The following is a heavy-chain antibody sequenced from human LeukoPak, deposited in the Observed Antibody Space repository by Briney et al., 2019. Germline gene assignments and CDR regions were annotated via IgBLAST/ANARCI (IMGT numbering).Heavy chain of an antibody. Sequence: ASVKVSCKASGYTFTGYYMHWVRQAPGQGLEWMGWISAYNGNTNYAQKLQGRVTMTTDTSTSTAYMELRSLRSDDTAVYYCARGDYDILTGYFHWGQGTLVTVSS. V-gene: IGHV1-18*04. D-gene: IGHD3-9*01. J-gene: IGHJ4*02. CDR3: ARGDYDILTGYFH. CDR2: ISAYNGNT. CDR1: GYTFTGYY.